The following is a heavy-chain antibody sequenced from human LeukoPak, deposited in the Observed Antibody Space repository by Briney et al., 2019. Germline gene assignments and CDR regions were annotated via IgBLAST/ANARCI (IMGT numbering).Heavy chain of an antibody. CDR2: IYYSGST. J-gene: IGHJ4*02. CDR1: GGSISSYY. CDR3: ARGVVVPAAIDY. V-gene: IGHV4-59*01. D-gene: IGHD2-2*01. Sequence: SETLSLTCTVSGGSISSYYWSWIRQPPGKGLEWIGYIYYSGSTNYNPSLKSRVTISVDTSKNQFSLKLSSVTAADTAVYYCARGVVVPAAIDYWGQGTLVTVSS.